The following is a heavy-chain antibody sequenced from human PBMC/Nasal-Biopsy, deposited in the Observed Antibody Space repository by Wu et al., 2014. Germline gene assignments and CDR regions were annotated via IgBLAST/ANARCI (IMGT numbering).Heavy chain of an antibody. CDR3: ARELFGEYGMDV. D-gene: IGHD3-10*02. V-gene: IGHV3-30*03. J-gene: IGHJ6*02. CDR1: GVTFSSYG. Sequence: LRLSCAASGVTFSSYGMHWVRQAPGKGLEWLAVISYDGSFTSYAVSVKGRFTISRDNSKNTLYLQMNSLRAEDTAIYSCARELFGEYGMDVWGQGTTVTVSS. CDR2: ISYDGSFT.